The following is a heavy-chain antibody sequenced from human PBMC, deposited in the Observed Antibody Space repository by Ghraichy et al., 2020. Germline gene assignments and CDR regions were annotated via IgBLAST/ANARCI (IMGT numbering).Heavy chain of an antibody. V-gene: IGHV3-66*01. J-gene: IGHJ4*02. CDR3: AREVYDYGGNQASFDY. CDR1: GLSVTSTY. Sequence: GGSLRLSCAASGLSVTSTYMSWVRQAPGKGLEWVSVIHSNGSTYYADSVKGRFTLSRDNSKNTLYLQMISLRGEDTAVYYCAREVYDYGGNQASFDYWGQGTLVAVSS. D-gene: IGHD4-23*01. CDR2: IHSNGST.